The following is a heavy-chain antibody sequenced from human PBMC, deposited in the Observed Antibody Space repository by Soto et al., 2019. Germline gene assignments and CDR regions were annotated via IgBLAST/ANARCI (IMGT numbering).Heavy chain of an antibody. V-gene: IGHV3-30*18. CDR3: AKGSSWYLMETEDY. Sequence: QVQLVESGGGVVQPGRSLRLSCAASGFTFSSYGMHWVRQAPGKGLEWVAVISYDGSNKYYADSVKGRFTISRDNSKNTLYLQMNSLRAEDTAVYYCAKGSSWYLMETEDYWGQGTLVTVSS. J-gene: IGHJ4*02. CDR2: ISYDGSNK. D-gene: IGHD6-13*01. CDR1: GFTFSSYG.